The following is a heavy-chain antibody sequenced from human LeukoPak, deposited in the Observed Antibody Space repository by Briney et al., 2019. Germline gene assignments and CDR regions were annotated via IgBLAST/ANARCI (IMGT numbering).Heavy chain of an antibody. V-gene: IGHV7-4-1*02. J-gene: IGHJ6*02. D-gene: IGHD3-9*01. CDR2: TNTNTGNP. CDR3: ARHPDILTGYPYVDGMDV. CDR1: GYTFTSYA. Sequence: ASVKVSCKASGYTFTSYAMNWVRQALGQGLEWMGWTNTNTGNPTYAQGFTGRFVFSLDTSVSTAYLQISSLKAEDTAVYYCARHPDILTGYPYVDGMDVWGQGTTVTVSS.